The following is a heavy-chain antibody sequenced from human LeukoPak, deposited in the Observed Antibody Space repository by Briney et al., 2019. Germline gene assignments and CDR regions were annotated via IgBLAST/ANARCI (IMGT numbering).Heavy chain of an antibody. CDR3: ARVVVVPAARGAFDI. Sequence: SETLSLTCAVSGGSISSGGYSWSWIRQPPEKGLEWIVYIYHSGSTYYNPSLKSRVTISVDRSKNQFSLKLSSVTAADTAVYYCARVVVVPAARGAFDIWGQGTMVTVSS. V-gene: IGHV4-30-2*01. CDR2: IYHSGST. J-gene: IGHJ3*02. CDR1: GGSISSGGYS. D-gene: IGHD2-2*01.